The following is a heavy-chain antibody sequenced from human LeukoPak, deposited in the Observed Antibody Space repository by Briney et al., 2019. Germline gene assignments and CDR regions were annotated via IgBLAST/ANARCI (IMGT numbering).Heavy chain of an antibody. CDR2: ITGSGGST. V-gene: IGHV3-23*01. CDR3: AKSSHSSSWYSVFDY. CDR1: AFTLATYA. Sequence: GGSLRLSCAVSAFTLATYAMSWVRQAPGKGLEWVSAITGSGGSTYYADSVKGRFTISRDNSKNTLYLQMNSLRADDTAVYYCAKSSHSSSWYSVFDYWGQGTLVIVSS. D-gene: IGHD6-13*01. J-gene: IGHJ4*02.